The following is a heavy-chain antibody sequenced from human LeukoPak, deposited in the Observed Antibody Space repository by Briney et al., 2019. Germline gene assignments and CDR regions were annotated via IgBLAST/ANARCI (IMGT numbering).Heavy chain of an antibody. CDR3: ARSSVVVVAATYDTYNWFDP. Sequence: SQTLSLTCANSGDSVSSNSAAWNWIRQSPSRGLEWLGRTYYRSKWYNDYAVSVKSRITINPDTSKNQFSLQLNSVTPEDTAVYYCARSSVVVVAATYDTYNWFDPWGQGTLVTVSS. D-gene: IGHD2-15*01. CDR2: TYYRSKWYN. V-gene: IGHV6-1*01. J-gene: IGHJ5*02. CDR1: GDSVSSNSAA.